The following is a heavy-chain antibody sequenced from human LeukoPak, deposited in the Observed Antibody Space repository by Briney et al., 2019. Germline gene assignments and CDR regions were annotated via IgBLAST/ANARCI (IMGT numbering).Heavy chain of an antibody. D-gene: IGHD2-2*01. CDR1: GGSISSGDYY. CDR2: IYYSGST. Sequence: SQTLSLTCTVSGGSISSGDYYWSWIRQPPGKGLEWIGYIYYSGSTYYNPSLKSRVTISVDTSKNQFSLKLSSVTAADTAVYYCARDVVPAAPVHYYYGMDVWSQGTTVTVSS. CDR3: ARDVVPAAPVHYYYGMDV. V-gene: IGHV4-30-4*01. J-gene: IGHJ6*02.